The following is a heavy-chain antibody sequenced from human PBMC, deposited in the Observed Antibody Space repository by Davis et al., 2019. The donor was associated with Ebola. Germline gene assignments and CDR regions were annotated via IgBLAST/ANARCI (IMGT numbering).Heavy chain of an antibody. D-gene: IGHD1-26*01. CDR1: GSVFRSYV. Sequence: GESLKISCAASGSVFRSYVMSWVRQAPGKGLEWVSTLGTSADTYYADSVKGRFTISRDNSRNTLYLQMNGLRVEDTAIYYCAKDTSNIWFDVWGQGTMVTVSS. J-gene: IGHJ3*01. CDR3: AKDTSNIWFDV. V-gene: IGHV3-23*01. CDR2: LGTSADT.